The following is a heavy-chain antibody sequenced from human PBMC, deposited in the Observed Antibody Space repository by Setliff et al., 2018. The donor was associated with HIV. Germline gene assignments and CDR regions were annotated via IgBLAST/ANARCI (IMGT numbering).Heavy chain of an antibody. CDR3: ATSSRGWGQDAFDI. J-gene: IGHJ3*02. V-gene: IGHV3-66*02. CDR1: GLTVSGNY. CDR2: VFRDDNT. Sequence: LSLTCTASGLTVSGNYMGWVRQAPGEGLEWVSLVFRDDNTYNADSVKGRFTISRDSSKNTLYLQMNSLRGDDTAVYYCATSSRGWGQDAFDIWGQGTMVTVSS. D-gene: IGHD6-19*01.